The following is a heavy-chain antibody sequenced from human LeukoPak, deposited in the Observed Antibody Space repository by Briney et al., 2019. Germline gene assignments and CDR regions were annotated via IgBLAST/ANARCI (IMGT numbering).Heavy chain of an antibody. CDR3: AKAIWDGYCSSTSCPYYFDY. D-gene: IGHD2-2*03. CDR1: GSTFDDYA. CDR2: ISWNSGSI. V-gene: IGHV3-9*01. J-gene: IGHJ4*02. Sequence: PGGSLRLSCAASGSTFDDYAMHWVRQAPGKGLEWVSGISWNSGSIGYADSVKGRFTISRDNAKNSLYLQMNSLRAEDTALYYCAKAIWDGYCSSTSCPYYFDYWGQGTLVTVSS.